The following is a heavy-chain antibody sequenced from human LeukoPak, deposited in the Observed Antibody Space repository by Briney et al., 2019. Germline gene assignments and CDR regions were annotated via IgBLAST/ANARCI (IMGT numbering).Heavy chain of an antibody. CDR3: AKGKPNSSGWYVFDY. Sequence: GGSLRLSCAASGFIFSSYGMHWVRQAPGKGLEWVAVISYDGSNKDYADSVKGRFTISRDNSKNTLYLQMNSLRAEDTAVYYCAKGKPNSSGWYVFDYWGQGTLVTVSS. CDR2: ISYDGSNK. V-gene: IGHV3-30*18. J-gene: IGHJ4*02. CDR1: GFIFSSYG. D-gene: IGHD6-19*01.